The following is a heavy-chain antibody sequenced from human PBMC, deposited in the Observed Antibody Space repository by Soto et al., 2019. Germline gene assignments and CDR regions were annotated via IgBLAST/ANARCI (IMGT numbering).Heavy chain of an antibody. CDR2: IYYSGST. V-gene: IGHV4-59*01. CDR1: GGSISSYY. J-gene: IGHJ6*02. Sequence: ASETLSLTCTVSGGSISSYYWSWIRQPPGKGLEWIGYIYYSGSTNYNPSLKSRVTISVDTSKNQFSLKLSSVTAADTAVYYCAREGAAAYNYHYGMDVWGQGTTVTVSS. D-gene: IGHD6-13*01. CDR3: AREGAAAYNYHYGMDV.